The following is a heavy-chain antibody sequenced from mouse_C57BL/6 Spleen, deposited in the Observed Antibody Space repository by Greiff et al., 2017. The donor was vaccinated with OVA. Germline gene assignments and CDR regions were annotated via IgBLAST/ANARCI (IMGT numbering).Heavy chain of an antibody. CDR2: IDTSDSFT. Sequence: QVQLQQPGAELVKPGASVKLSCKASGYTFTSYWMQWVNQRPGQGLEWIGEIDTSDSFTTYNQKFKGKATLTVDTSSSTAYMQLSSLTSEDSAVYYCARSQKNYRNYGFSYWGQGTLVTVSA. V-gene: IGHV1-50*01. CDR1: GYTFTSYW. J-gene: IGHJ3*01. CDR3: ARSQKNYRNYGFSY. D-gene: IGHD2-5*01.